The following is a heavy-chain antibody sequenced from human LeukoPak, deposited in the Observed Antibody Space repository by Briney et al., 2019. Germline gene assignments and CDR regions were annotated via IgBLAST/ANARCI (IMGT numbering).Heavy chain of an antibody. Sequence: ASVKVSCKASGYTFTGYYMRWVRQAPGQGLEWMGWINPNSGGTNYAQKFQGRVTMTRDTPISTAYMELSRLRSDDTAVYYCARMTPSGWSTSGLFDYWGQGTLVTVSS. V-gene: IGHV1-2*02. J-gene: IGHJ4*02. CDR3: ARMTPSGWSTSGLFDY. CDR2: INPNSGGT. CDR1: GYTFTGYY. D-gene: IGHD6-19*01.